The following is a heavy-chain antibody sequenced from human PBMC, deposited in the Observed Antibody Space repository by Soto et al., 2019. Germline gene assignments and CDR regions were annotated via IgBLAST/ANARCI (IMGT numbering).Heavy chain of an antibody. CDR1: GGSISNFY. V-gene: IGHV4-4*07. D-gene: IGHD3-10*01. J-gene: IGHJ6*02. CDR2: IKTRGST. Sequence: QVQLQESGPGLVKPSETLSLTCTVSGGSISNFYWSWIRQPAEKGLEWIGRIKTRGSTNYNPSLESRVTMSLDTSKNQFSLKLTSVTAADTAVYYCARLLTVARINSSGVDVWGQGTTVTVSS. CDR3: ARLLTVARINSSGVDV.